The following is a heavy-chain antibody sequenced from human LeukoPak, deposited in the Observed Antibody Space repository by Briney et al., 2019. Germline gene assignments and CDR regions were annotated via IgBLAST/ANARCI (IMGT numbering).Heavy chain of an antibody. D-gene: IGHD3-3*01. J-gene: IGHJ4*02. CDR3: ARVTTIFGVADY. CDR2: IYYSGST. Sequence: SETLSLTCTVSGGSISSYYWSWIRQPPGKGLEWIGYIYYSGSTNYNPSLKSRVTISVDTSKNQFSLKLSSVTAADTAVYYCARVTTIFGVADYWGQGTLVTVSS. V-gene: IGHV4-59*01. CDR1: GGSISSYY.